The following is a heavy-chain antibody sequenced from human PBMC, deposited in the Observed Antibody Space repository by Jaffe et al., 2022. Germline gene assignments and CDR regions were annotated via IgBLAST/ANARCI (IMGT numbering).Heavy chain of an antibody. V-gene: IGHV1-8*01. Sequence: QVQLVQSGAEVKKPGASVKVSCKASGYTFTSYDINWVRQATGQGLEWMGWMNPNSGNTGYAQKFQGRVTMTRNTSISTAYMELSSLRSEDTAVYYCARGGVVVPAAIITIDAFDIWGQGTMVTVSS. CDR1: GYTFTSYD. CDR2: MNPNSGNT. CDR3: ARGGVVVPAAIITIDAFDI. J-gene: IGHJ3*02. D-gene: IGHD2-2*01.